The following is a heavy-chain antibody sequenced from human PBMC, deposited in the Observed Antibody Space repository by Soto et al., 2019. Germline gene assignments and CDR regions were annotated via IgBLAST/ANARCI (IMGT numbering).Heavy chain of an antibody. V-gene: IGHV3-30*03. CDR2: VSYDGSDS. D-gene: IGHD3-3*01. Sequence: GSLRLSCTASGFLFSSYGLHWVRQAPGKGLEWVGIVSYDGSDSYYADSVKGRFTISRDNSNKTMSLQMNSLRTEDTALYYCATFGIYDFWSGYLHRDAFDVWGQGTMVTVS. CDR3: ATFGIYDFWSGYLHRDAFDV. CDR1: GFLFSSYG. J-gene: IGHJ3*01.